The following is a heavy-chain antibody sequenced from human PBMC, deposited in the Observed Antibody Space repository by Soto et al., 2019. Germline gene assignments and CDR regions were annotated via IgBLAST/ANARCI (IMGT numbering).Heavy chain of an antibody. J-gene: IGHJ2*01. Sequence: QVQLQESGPGLVKPSGTLSLTCAVSGGSISSSNWWSWVRQPPGKGLEWIGEIYHSGSTNYNPSPKSRVTIAVDKSKNQYSLKLSSVTAADTAVYYCAREVSSGYYPYWYFDLWGRGTLVTVSS. CDR1: GGSISSSNW. CDR2: IYHSGST. D-gene: IGHD3-22*01. V-gene: IGHV4-4*02. CDR3: AREVSSGYYPYWYFDL.